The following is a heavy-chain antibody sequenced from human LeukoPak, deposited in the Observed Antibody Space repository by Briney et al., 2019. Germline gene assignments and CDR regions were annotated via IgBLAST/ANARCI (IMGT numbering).Heavy chain of an antibody. V-gene: IGHV3-48*01. CDR3: ARVAPYYYDSSGYSDY. D-gene: IGHD3-22*01. CDR1: GFTFSSDS. J-gene: IGHJ4*02. CDR2: ISSSSSTI. Sequence: GGSPRLSCAASGFTFSSDSMNWVRQAPREGVGWVSYISSSSSTIYYADSVKGRFIISRANAKNSLYLQMNSLRAEDTAVYYCARVAPYYYDSSGYSDYWGQGTLVTVSS.